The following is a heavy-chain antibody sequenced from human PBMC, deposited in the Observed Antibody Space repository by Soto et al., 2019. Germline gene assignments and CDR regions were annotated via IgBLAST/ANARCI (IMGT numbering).Heavy chain of an antibody. CDR3: ARDQTRITIFGVFIIPGWFDP. V-gene: IGHV1-69*01. Sequence: QVQLVQSGAEVKKPGSSVKVSCKASGGTFSSYAISWVRQAPGQGLEWMGGIIPIFGTANYAQKFQGRVTITADESTSTAYMELSSLRSEDTAVYYCARDQTRITIFGVFIIPGWFDPWGQGTLVTVSS. CDR1: GGTFSSYA. D-gene: IGHD3-3*01. J-gene: IGHJ5*02. CDR2: IIPIFGTA.